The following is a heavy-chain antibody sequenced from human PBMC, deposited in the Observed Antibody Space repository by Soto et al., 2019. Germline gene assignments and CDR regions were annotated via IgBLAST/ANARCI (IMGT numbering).Heavy chain of an antibody. Sequence: GGSLRLSCAASGFTFSSYGMHWVRQAPGKGLEWVAVISYDGSNKYYADSVKGRFTISRDNSKNTLYLQMNSLRAEDTAVYYCAKDPSYDCWSGYPYYYYGMDVWGQGTTVTVSS. CDR2: ISYDGSNK. J-gene: IGHJ6*02. CDR1: GFTFSSYG. CDR3: AKDPSYDCWSGYPYYYYGMDV. V-gene: IGHV3-30*18. D-gene: IGHD3-3*01.